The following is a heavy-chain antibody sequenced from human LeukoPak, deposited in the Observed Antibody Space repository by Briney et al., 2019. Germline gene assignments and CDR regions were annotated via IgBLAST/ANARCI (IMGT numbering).Heavy chain of an antibody. CDR2: INHSGST. D-gene: IGHD1-26*01. Sequence: SETLSLTCAVYGGSFSGYYWSWIRQPPGKGLEWIGEINHSGSTNYNPSLKSRVTISVDTSKNQFSLKLSSVTAADTAVYYCASPDPKWELRLDAFDIWGQGTLVTVSS. V-gene: IGHV4-34*01. CDR1: GGSFSGYY. CDR3: ASPDPKWELRLDAFDI. J-gene: IGHJ3*02.